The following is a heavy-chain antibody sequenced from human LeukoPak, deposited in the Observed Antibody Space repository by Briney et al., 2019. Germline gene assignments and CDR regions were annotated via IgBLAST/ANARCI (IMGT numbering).Heavy chain of an antibody. CDR2: IGTASDT. CDR3: ARGPPRGKYYYMDV. D-gene: IGHD1-1*01. CDR1: GFTFSSFD. V-gene: IGHV3-13*01. Sequence: PGGSLRLSCAASGFTFSSFDMHWVHQPTGQGLEWVSTIGTASDTYYPGSVEGRFTLSRDNAKNSLYLQMNSLTAGDTDVYYCARGPPRGKYYYMDVWGKGTTVTVSS. J-gene: IGHJ6*03.